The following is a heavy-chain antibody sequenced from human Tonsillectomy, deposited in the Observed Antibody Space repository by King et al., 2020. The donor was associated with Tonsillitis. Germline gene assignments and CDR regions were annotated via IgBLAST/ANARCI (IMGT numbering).Heavy chain of an antibody. V-gene: IGHV3-74*01. CDR3: STVFDF. Sequence: VQLVESGGGLVQPGGSLRLSCAASGFIFTDFWMHRVRQVPGKGLVWVSGINGDGSDTFYADSVKGRFTISKDNAKNILYLHMNSLTAEDAAVYYCSTVFDFWGQGTIVTVSP. D-gene: IGHD4-17*01. J-gene: IGHJ3*01. CDR2: INGDGSDT. CDR1: GFIFTDFW.